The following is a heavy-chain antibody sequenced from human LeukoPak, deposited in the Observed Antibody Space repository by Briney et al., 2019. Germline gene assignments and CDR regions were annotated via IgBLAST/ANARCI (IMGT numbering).Heavy chain of an antibody. Sequence: GGSLRLSCASSGFTFSSYSMNWVRQAPGKGLEWVSSISSSSSYIYYADSVKGRFTISRDNAKNSLYLQMNSLRAEDTAVYYCARDVFYDSSPVDYWGQGTLVTVSS. V-gene: IGHV3-21*01. CDR2: ISSSSSYI. J-gene: IGHJ4*02. D-gene: IGHD3-22*01. CDR3: ARDVFYDSSPVDY. CDR1: GFTFSSYS.